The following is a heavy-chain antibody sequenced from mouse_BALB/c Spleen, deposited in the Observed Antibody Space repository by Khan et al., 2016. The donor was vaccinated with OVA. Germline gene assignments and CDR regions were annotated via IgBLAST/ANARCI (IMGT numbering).Heavy chain of an antibody. J-gene: IGHJ4*01. CDR2: IWAGGST. CDR3: AKDPPYYGMDY. V-gene: IGHV2-6-5*01. Sequence: QVQLKESGPGLVAPSQSLSITCPVSGFSLTDYAVSWIRQPPGKGLEWLGVIWAGGSTYYNSVFKSRLSISKDNSKSQVFLKVNRLQTDDTAMNDCAKDPPYYGMDYWGQGNSVTVSS. CDR1: GFSLTDYA.